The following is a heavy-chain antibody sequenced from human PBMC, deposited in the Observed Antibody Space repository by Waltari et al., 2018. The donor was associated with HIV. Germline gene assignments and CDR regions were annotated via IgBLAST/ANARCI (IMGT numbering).Heavy chain of an antibody. CDR2: INPKSGNT. Sequence: QVQLLQSGPEVRKPGASVKVSCRASGYNFTGYYMHWVRQAPGQGLEWMGLINPKSGNTPLAQKFKGKVTMTRVTSIRTAYLEMRRLKSDDTAIYYCARDGVGDAAFDYWGQGTLVTVS. J-gene: IGHJ4*02. CDR1: GYNFTGYY. V-gene: IGHV1-2*02. D-gene: IGHD1-26*01. CDR3: ARDGVGDAAFDY.